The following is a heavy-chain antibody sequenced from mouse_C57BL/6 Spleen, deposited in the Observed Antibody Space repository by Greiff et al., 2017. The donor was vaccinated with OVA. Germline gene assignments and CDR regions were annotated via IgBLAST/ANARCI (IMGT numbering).Heavy chain of an antibody. V-gene: IGHV10-1*01. CDR1: GFSFNTYA. Sequence: EVQRVESGGGLVQPKGSLKLSCAASGFSFNTYAMNWVRQAPGKGLEWVARIRSKSNNYATYYADSVKDRFTISRDDSESMLYLQMNNLKTEDTAMYYCVRQSYYGGAMDYWGQGTSVTVSS. J-gene: IGHJ4*01. CDR2: IRSKSNNYAT. D-gene: IGHD1-2*01. CDR3: VRQSYYGGAMDY.